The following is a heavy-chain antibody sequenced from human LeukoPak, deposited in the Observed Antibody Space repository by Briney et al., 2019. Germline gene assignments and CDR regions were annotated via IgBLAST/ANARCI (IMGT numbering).Heavy chain of an antibody. CDR3: ASYEVVTPGGGYFQH. V-gene: IGHV4-59*01. Sequence: SETLSLTCTVSGGSISSYYWSWIRQPPGKGLEWIGYIYYSGSTNYNPSLKSRVTISVDTSKYQFSLKLSSVTAADTAVYYCASYEVVTPGGGYFQHWGQGTLVTVSS. D-gene: IGHD4-23*01. CDR1: GGSISSYY. CDR2: IYYSGST. J-gene: IGHJ1*01.